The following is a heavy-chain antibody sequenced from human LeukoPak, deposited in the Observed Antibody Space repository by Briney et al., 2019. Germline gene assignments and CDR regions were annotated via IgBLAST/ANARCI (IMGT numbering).Heavy chain of an antibody. Sequence: PSETLSLTCTVSGGPITSTGYHWGWIRQPPGKGLEWIGSISYSGSTYYNPSLKSRVTISIDTSKNQFSLKPNSVTAADTAVCYCAGRGPSYGYAYCWGQGNLVTVSS. CDR3: AGRGPSYGYAYC. D-gene: IGHD5-12*01. V-gene: IGHV4-39*01. CDR1: GGPITSTGYH. J-gene: IGHJ4*02. CDR2: ISYSGST.